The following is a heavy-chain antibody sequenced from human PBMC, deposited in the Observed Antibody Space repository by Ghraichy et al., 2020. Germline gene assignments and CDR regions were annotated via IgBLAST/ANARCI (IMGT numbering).Heavy chain of an antibody. CDR3: ARALGITMIVVARYYYGMDV. J-gene: IGHJ6*02. CDR1: GGSFSGYY. CDR2: INHSGST. D-gene: IGHD3-22*01. Sequence: SETLSLTCAVYGGSFSGYYWSWIRQPPGKGLEWIGEINHSGSTNYNPSLKSRVTISVDTSKNQFSLKLSSVTAADTAVYYCARALGITMIVVARYYYGMDVWGQGTTVTVSS. V-gene: IGHV4-34*01.